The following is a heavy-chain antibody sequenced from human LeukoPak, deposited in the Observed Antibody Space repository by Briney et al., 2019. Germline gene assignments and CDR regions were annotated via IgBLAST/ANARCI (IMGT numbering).Heavy chain of an antibody. V-gene: IGHV3-11*01. D-gene: IGHD1-26*01. CDR1: GFTFDDYG. CDR2: ISSSGSTI. CDR3: ARDIYSGSYLVAFDI. Sequence: GGSLRLSCAASGFTFDDYGMSWVRQAPGKGLEWVSYISSSGSTIYYADSVKGRFTISRDNAKNSLYLQMNSLRAEDTAVYFCARDIYSGSYLVAFDIWGQGTMVTVSS. J-gene: IGHJ3*02.